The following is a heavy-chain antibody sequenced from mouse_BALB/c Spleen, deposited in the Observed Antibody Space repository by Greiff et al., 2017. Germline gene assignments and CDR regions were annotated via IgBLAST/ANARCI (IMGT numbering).Heavy chain of an antibody. CDR1: GFTFSSYG. J-gene: IGHJ3*01. CDR2: ISSGGSYT. Sequence: EVNVVESGGDLVKPGGSLKLSCAASGFTFSSYGMSWVRQTPDKRLEWVATISSGGSYTYYPDSVKGRFTISRDNAKNTLYLQMSSLKSEDTAMYYCARRGDGNSWFAYWGQGTLVTVSA. CDR3: ARRGDGNSWFAY. D-gene: IGHD2-1*01. V-gene: IGHV5-6*02.